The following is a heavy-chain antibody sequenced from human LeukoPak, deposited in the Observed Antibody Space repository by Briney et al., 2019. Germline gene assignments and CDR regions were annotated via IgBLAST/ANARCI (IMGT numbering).Heavy chain of an antibody. D-gene: IGHD2-2*01. CDR2: IYYSGST. CDR1: GGSISSGDYY. CDR3: ARHDGSSTGCPSFQH. Sequence: PSETLSLTCTVSGGSISSGDYYWSWIRQPPGKGLEWIGYIYYSGSTYYNPSLKSRVTISVDTSKNQFSLKLSSVTAADTAVYYCARHDGSSTGCPSFQHWGQGTLVTVSS. J-gene: IGHJ1*01. V-gene: IGHV4-30-4*08.